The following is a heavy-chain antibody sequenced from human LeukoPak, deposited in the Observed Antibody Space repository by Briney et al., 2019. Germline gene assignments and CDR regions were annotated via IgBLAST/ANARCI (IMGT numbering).Heavy chain of an antibody. CDR2: ISAYNGNT. CDR3: ASSAVAYDAFDI. D-gene: IGHD5-12*01. J-gene: IGHJ3*02. CDR1: GYTFTSYG. Sequence: ASVKVSCKASGYTFTSYGISWVRQAPGQGLEWMGWISAYNGNTNYAQKLQGRVTMTADTSTSTAYMELRSLRSDDTAVYYCASSAVAYDAFDIWGQGTMVTVSS. V-gene: IGHV1-18*01.